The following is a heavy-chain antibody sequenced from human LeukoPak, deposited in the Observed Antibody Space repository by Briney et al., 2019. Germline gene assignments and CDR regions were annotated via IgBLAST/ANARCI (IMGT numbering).Heavy chain of an antibody. J-gene: IGHJ3*02. CDR1: GFTFSSYE. CDR3: AREWGNAGDPGAFDI. CDR2: ISGGGSNI. V-gene: IGHV3-48*03. D-gene: IGHD3-16*01. Sequence: GGSLRLSCAASGFTFSSYEINWVRQAPGKGLEWVSYISGGGSNIYYADSLKGRFTISRDNAKNSLYLQMNSLRAEDTAVYYCAREWGNAGDPGAFDIWGQGTMVTVSS.